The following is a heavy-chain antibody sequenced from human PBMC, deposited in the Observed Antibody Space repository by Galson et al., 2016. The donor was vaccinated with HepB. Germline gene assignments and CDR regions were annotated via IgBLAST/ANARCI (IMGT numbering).Heavy chain of an antibody. CDR1: GGSISSYY. CDR3: ARGRGGSGSPFDH. J-gene: IGHJ4*02. D-gene: IGHD6-19*01. V-gene: IGHV4-59*01. Sequence: SETLSLTCTVSGGSISSYYWSWIRQPPGKGLEWIAYIYYSGTTNYNPSLKSRVTISVDTSKNQFSLKLSSVTAADTAVYYCARGRGGSGSPFDHWGQGTLVTVSS. CDR2: IYYSGTT.